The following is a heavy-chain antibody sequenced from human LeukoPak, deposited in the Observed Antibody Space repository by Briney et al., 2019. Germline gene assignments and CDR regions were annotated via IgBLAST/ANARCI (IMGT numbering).Heavy chain of an antibody. CDR3: TRGAGWLIDY. CDR2: FYNSGRS. CDR1: DDSISDYY. Sequence: SETLSLTCTVSDDSISDYYRGWIRQPPGKGLEWIGYFYNSGRSIYNPSLKSRVTISADTSKNHFSLKLNSVTTADTAVYYCTRGAGWLIDYWGQGILVTVSS. D-gene: IGHD3-16*01. V-gene: IGHV4-59*01. J-gene: IGHJ4*02.